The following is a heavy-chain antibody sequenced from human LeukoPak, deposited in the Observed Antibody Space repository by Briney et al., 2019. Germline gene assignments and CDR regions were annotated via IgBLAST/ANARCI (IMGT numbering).Heavy chain of an antibody. D-gene: IGHD4-17*01. Sequence: PGGSLRLSCAASGFTISSYGMHWVRQAPGKGLEWVAFIRYDGSNKYYADSVKGRFTISRDNSKNTLYLQMNSLRAEDTAVYYCAKPDYGDYPVYYYYMDVWGKGTTVTISS. V-gene: IGHV3-30*02. CDR2: IRYDGSNK. J-gene: IGHJ6*03. CDR3: AKPDYGDYPVYYYYMDV. CDR1: GFTISSYG.